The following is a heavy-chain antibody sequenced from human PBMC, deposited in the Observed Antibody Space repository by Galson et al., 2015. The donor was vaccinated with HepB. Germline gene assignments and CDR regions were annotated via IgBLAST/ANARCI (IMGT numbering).Heavy chain of an antibody. CDR3: ARDSGLAAAGPIRGMDV. Sequence: SPRLSCAPSGFTFSSYGMHWVRQAPGQGLEWVSVIWYAGSNTYYADSVKGRFTISRDNSKNTLYLQLNSLRAEDTAVYYCARDSGLAAAGPIRGMDVWGQGTTVTVSS. V-gene: IGHV3-33*01. CDR2: IWYAGSNT. CDR1: GFTFSSYG. J-gene: IGHJ6*02. D-gene: IGHD6-13*01.